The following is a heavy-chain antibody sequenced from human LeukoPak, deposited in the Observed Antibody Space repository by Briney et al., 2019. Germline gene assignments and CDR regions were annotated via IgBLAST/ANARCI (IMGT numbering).Heavy chain of an antibody. D-gene: IGHD3-16*01. CDR3: AKRKYDYKWIYSMDV. CDR2: IRSDGSDE. CDR1: GFTFRNYD. Sequence: GGSLRLSCVASGFTFRNYDMHWVRQTPDRGLEWVAFIRSDGSDEEYADSVKGRFTISRDNSKNTLYLQMNNLGGEDRALYYCAKRKYDYKWIYSMDVWGKGTTVIVSS. J-gene: IGHJ6*03. V-gene: IGHV3-30*02.